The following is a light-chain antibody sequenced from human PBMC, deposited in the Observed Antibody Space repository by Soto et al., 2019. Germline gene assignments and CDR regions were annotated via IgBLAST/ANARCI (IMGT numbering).Light chain of an antibody. CDR2: GAF. V-gene: IGKV3-15*01. CDR1: QSVSSN. J-gene: IGKJ1*01. CDR3: RQYNTWTWT. Sequence: EIVLTQSPATLSVSPGERATLSCRASQSVSSNLAWYQQKPGQAPRLLIYGAFTRATGIPARFSGSESETEFTLTISSLQSEDFAVYYCRQYNTWTWTFGQGTKVEIK.